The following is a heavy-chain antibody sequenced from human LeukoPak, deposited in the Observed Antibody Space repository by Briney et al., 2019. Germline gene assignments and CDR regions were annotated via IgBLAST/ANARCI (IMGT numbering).Heavy chain of an antibody. V-gene: IGHV5-51*01. J-gene: IGHJ4*02. CDR2: IYPGDSDT. CDR3: ARIPKYQLLLNSPCYYDY. CDR1: GYSFTSYW. Sequence: GESLKISCKGSGYSFTSYWIGWVRQMPGKGLEWMGIIYPGDSDTRYSPSFQGQVTISADKSISTAYLQWSSLKASDTAMYYCARIPKYQLLLNSPCYYDYWCQGTLVTVSS. D-gene: IGHD2-2*01.